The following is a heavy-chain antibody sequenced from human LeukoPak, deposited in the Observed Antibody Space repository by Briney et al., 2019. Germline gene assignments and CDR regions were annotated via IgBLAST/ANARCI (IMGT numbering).Heavy chain of an antibody. CDR3: ARDPSGDGFDY. CDR1: GFTFSSCW. J-gene: IGHJ4*02. D-gene: IGHD4-17*01. Sequence: GGSLRLSCAASGFTFSSCWMSWVRQAPGKGLEWVANIKQDGSEKYYVDSVKGRFTISRDNAKNSLYLQMNSLRAEDTDVYYCARDPSGDGFDYWGQGTLVTVSS. V-gene: IGHV3-7*01. CDR2: IKQDGSEK.